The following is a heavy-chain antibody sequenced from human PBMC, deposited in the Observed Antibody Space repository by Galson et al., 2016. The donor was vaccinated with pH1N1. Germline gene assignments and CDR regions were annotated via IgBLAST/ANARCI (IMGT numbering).Heavy chain of an antibody. V-gene: IGHV4-38-2*01. CDR2: KFQSGNT. J-gene: IGHJ4*02. Sequence: SETLSLTCAVFGDSISSGYYWGWIRQPPGKGLEWIGSKFQSGNTQYNPSLKSRVTMSTDTSKNQFSLKLNSVTAADTAVYYCARVFLEGLSGHNTGVFDYWGQGTLVTVSS. CDR1: GDSISSGYY. D-gene: IGHD3-3*01. CDR3: ARVFLEGLSGHNTGVFDY.